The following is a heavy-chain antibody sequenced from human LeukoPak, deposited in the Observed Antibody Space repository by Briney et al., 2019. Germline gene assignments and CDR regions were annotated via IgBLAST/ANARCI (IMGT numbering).Heavy chain of an antibody. CDR2: VFRNDDK. J-gene: IGHJ3*02. Sequence: KESGPTLVKPTQTLTLTCTFSGFSLSTSGVGVGWIRQPPGKALQCLTLVFRNDDKRYSPSLKSRLTITKDTSKNQVVLTMTNMDPVDTATYYCAHRLRGSTAFDIWGQGTMVTVSS. D-gene: IGHD3-10*01. CDR3: AHRLRGSTAFDI. CDR1: GFSLSTSGVG. V-gene: IGHV2-5*01.